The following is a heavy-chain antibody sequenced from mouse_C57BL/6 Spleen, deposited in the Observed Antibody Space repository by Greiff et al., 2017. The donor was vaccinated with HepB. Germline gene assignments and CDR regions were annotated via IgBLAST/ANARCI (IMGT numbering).Heavy chain of an antibody. J-gene: IGHJ4*01. Sequence: QVQLKQPGAELVMPGASVKLSCKASGYTFTSYWMHWVKQRPGQGLEWIGEIDPSDSYTNYNQKFKGKSTLTVDKSSSTAYMQLSSLTSEDSAVYYCARSIYSYAMDYWGQGTSVTVSS. CDR3: ARSIYSYAMDY. CDR1: GYTFTSYW. D-gene: IGHD2-1*01. V-gene: IGHV1-69*01. CDR2: IDPSDSYT.